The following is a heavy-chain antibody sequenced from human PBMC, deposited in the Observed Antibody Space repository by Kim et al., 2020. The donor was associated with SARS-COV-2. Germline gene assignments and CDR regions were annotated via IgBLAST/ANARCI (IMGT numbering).Heavy chain of an antibody. CDR1: GFTFTSSA. D-gene: IGHD5-18*01. V-gene: IGHV1-58*02. CDR3: AARSGYSYGMARYYYYYGMDV. J-gene: IGHJ6*02. Sequence: SVKVSCKASGFTFTSSAMQWVRQARGQRLEWIGWIVVGSGNKNYAQKFQERGTITRDMSTSTAYMELSSLRSEDTAVYYCAARSGYSYGMARYYYYYGMDVWGQGTTVTVSS. CDR2: IVVGSGNK.